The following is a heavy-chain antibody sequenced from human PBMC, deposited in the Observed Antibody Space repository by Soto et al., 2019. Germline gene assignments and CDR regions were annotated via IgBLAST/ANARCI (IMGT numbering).Heavy chain of an antibody. V-gene: IGHV4-59*12. Sequence: SETLSLTCTVSGGSISSYYWSWIRQPPGKGLEWIGYIYYSGSANYNPSLRSRVTISVDTSKNQFSLKLSSVTAADTAVYYCAGASTWHPGAFDIWGQGKTVTVSS. CDR3: AGASTWHPGAFDI. D-gene: IGHD5-12*01. J-gene: IGHJ3*02. CDR1: GGSISSYY. CDR2: IYYSGSA.